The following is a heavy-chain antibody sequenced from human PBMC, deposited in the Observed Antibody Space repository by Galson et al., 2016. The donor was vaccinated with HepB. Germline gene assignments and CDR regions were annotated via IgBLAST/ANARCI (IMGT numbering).Heavy chain of an antibody. D-gene: IGHD1/OR15-1a*01. Sequence: SLRLSCAASGFTLSNSAMSWVRQAPGKGLEWVSATSDSGGSTYYADSVKGRFTISRDNSKNTLYLQMNSLGAEDTAVYYCVEQRTGAPYGIDVWGQGTTVTVSS. CDR3: VEQRTGAPYGIDV. J-gene: IGHJ6*02. CDR1: GFTLSNSA. CDR2: TSDSGGST. V-gene: IGHV3-23*01.